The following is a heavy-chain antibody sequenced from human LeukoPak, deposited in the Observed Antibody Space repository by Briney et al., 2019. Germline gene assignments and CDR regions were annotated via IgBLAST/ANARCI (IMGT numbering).Heavy chain of an antibody. CDR2: IYYSGST. Sequence: AGTLCLTCTVSGGSISSYCRSWIRQPPGKGPEWIRSIYYSGSTNYNPSLKSRVTISVDTSKNQFRLKLSAVTAADTAVYYCARERRQWLVSGAFDIWGQGTMATVSS. J-gene: IGHJ3*02. D-gene: IGHD6-19*01. CDR3: ARERRQWLVSGAFDI. CDR1: GGSISSYC. V-gene: IGHV4-59*01.